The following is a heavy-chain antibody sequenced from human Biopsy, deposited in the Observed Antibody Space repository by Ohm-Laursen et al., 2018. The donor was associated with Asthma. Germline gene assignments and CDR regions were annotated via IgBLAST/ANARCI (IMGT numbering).Heavy chain of an antibody. V-gene: IGHV3-30*18. Sequence: SLRLSCAASGFMFRSFGMHWVRQAPGKGLEWVAVISYDGNHKFYEDSVKGRLTISRDNSKNTLYLQMNSLRTEDTAVYYCAKRRGYSGHDNDYWGQGTLVIASS. J-gene: IGHJ4*02. CDR1: GFMFRSFG. CDR2: ISYDGNHK. D-gene: IGHD5-12*01. CDR3: AKRRGYSGHDNDY.